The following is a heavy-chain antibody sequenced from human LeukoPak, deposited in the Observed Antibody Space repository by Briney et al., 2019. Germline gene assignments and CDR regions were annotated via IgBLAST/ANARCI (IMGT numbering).Heavy chain of an antibody. CDR3: ARLSPGEGSGGFN. Sequence: GESLKISCKGSGYTFTSYWIGWVRQMPGKGLEWMGIIYPGDSDTRYSPSFQGQVTISADKSLSTAYLQWSSLKASDTAMYYCARLSPGEGSGGFNWGQGTLVTVSS. V-gene: IGHV5-51*01. D-gene: IGHD3-10*01. CDR2: IYPGDSDT. J-gene: IGHJ4*02. CDR1: GYTFTSYW.